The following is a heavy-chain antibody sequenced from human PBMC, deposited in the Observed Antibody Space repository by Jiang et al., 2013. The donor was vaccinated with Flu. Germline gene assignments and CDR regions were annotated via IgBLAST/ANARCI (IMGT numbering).Heavy chain of an antibody. CDR2: AYYKSKWYN. CDR3: ARDNGYSPRYRAYVWYFDL. V-gene: IGHV6-1*01. CDR1: GDSVSTNYAA. D-gene: IGHD5-18*01. J-gene: IGHJ2*01. Sequence: TSQTLSLTCAISGDSVSTNYAAWNWIRQSPSRGLEWLGRAYYKSKWYNDYAVSVKSRITINPDTSKNQFSLQLNSVTPEDTAVYYCARDNGYSPRYRAYVWYFDLWGRGTLVTVTS.